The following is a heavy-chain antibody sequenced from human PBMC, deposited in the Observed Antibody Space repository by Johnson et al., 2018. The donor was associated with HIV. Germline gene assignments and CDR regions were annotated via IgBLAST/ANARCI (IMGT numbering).Heavy chain of an antibody. D-gene: IGHD6-6*01. CDR2: ISGSGGST. J-gene: IGHJ3*02. CDR3: AKSSDEYSSSSDAFDI. V-gene: IGHV3-23*04. Sequence: VQLVESGGGLVQPGGSLRLSCAASGFTFSSYWMHWVRQAPGKGLVWVSAISGSGGSTYYADSVKGRFTISRDNSKNTLYLQMNSLRAEDTAVYYCAKSSDEYSSSSDAFDIWGQGTMVTVSS. CDR1: GFTFSSYW.